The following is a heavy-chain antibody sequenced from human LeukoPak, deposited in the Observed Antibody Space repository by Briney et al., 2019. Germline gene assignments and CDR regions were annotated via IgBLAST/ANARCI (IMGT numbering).Heavy chain of an antibody. J-gene: IGHJ4*02. D-gene: IGHD3-22*01. CDR1: GFTFDDYA. V-gene: IGHV3-9*01. CDR3: GKASSGYYSAILD. Sequence: HPGGSLRLSCAASGFTFDDYAMHWVRQAPGKGLEWVSGINWSSNNIDYADSVKGRFTISRDNAKNSLYLQMNSLREEDTALYYCGKASSGYYSAILDWGQGTLVTVSS. CDR2: INWSSNNI.